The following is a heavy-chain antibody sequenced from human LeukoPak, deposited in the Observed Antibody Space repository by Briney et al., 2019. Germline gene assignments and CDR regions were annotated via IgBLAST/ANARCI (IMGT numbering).Heavy chain of an antibody. D-gene: IGHD2-2*01. CDR3: ARSLVVPAAYYYYYYMDV. V-gene: IGHV4-39*07. CDR2: IYYIGST. CDR1: GGSISSSTYY. Sequence: SETLSLTCTVSGGSISSSTYYWGWIRQPPGKGLEWIGSIYYIGSTYYNPSLKSRVTISVDRSKNHFSLKVSSVTAADTAVYYCARSLVVPAAYYYYYYMDVWGKGTTVTVSS. J-gene: IGHJ6*03.